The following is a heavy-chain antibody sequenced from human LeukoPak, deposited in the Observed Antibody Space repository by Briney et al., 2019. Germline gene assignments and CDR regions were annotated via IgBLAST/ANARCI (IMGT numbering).Heavy chain of an antibody. CDR2: IDPSDSYT. V-gene: IGHV5-10-1*01. CDR1: GYSFTSYW. J-gene: IGHJ4*02. Sequence: GESLKISCKGSGYSFTSYWISWVRQMPGKGLEWMGRIDPSDSYTNYSPSFQGHVTISADKSISTAYLQWSSLKASNTAMYYCATEGPDHPKDYWGQGTLVTVSS. CDR3: ATEGPDHPKDY.